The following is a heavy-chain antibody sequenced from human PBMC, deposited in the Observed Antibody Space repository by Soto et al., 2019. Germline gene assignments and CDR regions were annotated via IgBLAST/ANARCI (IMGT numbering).Heavy chain of an antibody. CDR3: ASGLVTTLHY. V-gene: IGHV4-30-2*01. D-gene: IGHD4-17*01. Sequence: QLQLQESGSGLVKPSQTLSLTCAVSGGSISSGGYSWSWIRQPPGKGLEWIGYIYHSGSTYYNPSRKSRVTISVDRSKNQFYLKLSSVTAADTAVDYCASGLVTTLHYWGQGTLVTVSS. CDR2: IYHSGST. J-gene: IGHJ4*02. CDR1: GGSISSGGYS.